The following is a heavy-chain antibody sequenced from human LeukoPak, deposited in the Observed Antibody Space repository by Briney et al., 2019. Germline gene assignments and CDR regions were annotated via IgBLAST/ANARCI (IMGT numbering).Heavy chain of an antibody. CDR1: GVTVNSNY. CDR3: ASDSPGYSSGSYFTY. V-gene: IGHV3-7*03. CDR2: IKQDGSEK. D-gene: IGHD2-15*01. J-gene: IGHJ4*02. Sequence: GGSLRLSCAASGVTVNSNYMTWVRQAPGQGLEWVANIKQDGSEKYYVDSVKGRFTISRDNAKNSLYLQMNSLRDEDTAVYYCASDSPGYSSGSYFTYWGQGTLVTVSS.